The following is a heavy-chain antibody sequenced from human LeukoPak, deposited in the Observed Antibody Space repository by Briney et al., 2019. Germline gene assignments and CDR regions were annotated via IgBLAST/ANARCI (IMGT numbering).Heavy chain of an antibody. CDR3: ARDDPHLNYASPFVD. D-gene: IGHD4-11*01. CDR2: IYDGGST. J-gene: IGHJ4*02. V-gene: IGHV3-23*03. CDR1: GFTFSSYA. Sequence: GGSLRLSCAASGFTFSSYAMSWVRQAPGKGLEWVSAIYDGGSTYYAESVKGRFSISRDDSKNTLYLQMNSLRVDDTAVYYCARDDPHLNYASPFVDWDQGTLVTVSS.